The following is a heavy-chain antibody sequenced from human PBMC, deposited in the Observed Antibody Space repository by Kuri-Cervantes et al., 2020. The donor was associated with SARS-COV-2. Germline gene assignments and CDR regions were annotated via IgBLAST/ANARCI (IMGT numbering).Heavy chain of an antibody. J-gene: IGHJ6*02. CDR1: GGSFSGYY. Sequence: ESLKISCAVYGGSFSGYYWSWIRQPPGKGLEWIGEINHSGSTNYNPSLKSRFTISVDTSKNQFSLKLSSVTAADTAVYYCAREYYYDSSGYYYTRYYYYYGRDVWGQGTTVTVSS. CDR3: AREYYYDSSGYYYTRYYYYYGRDV. V-gene: IGHV4-34*01. CDR2: INHSGST. D-gene: IGHD3-22*01.